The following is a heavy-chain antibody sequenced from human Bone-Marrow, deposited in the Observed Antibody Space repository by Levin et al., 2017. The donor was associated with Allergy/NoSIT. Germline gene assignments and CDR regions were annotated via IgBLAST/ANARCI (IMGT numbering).Heavy chain of an antibody. CDR2: ISSSGDYI. J-gene: IGHJ4*02. D-gene: IGHD3-16*01. Sequence: GESLKISCAASGFTFTTSSMNWVRQAPGKGLEWVSSISSSGDYIYYGDSVKDRFTISRDNARNSLFLQMNSLRDEDTAVYYCVRDMGEGGVVSAVISQAPFDYWGQGTLVIVSS. V-gene: IGHV3-21*01. CDR3: VRDMGEGGVVSAVISQAPFDY. CDR1: GFTFTTSS.